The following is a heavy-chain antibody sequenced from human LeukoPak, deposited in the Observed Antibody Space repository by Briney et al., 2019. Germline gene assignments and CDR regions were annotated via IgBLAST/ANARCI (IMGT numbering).Heavy chain of an antibody. Sequence: GGSLRLSCAASGFTFSSYGMHWVRQAPGRGPEWVAVIWFDGSNEYCADSVKGRFTISRDNSKNTLFLQMNSLRAEDTAVYYCASGGGATRSGYAFDMWGQGTPVTVSS. V-gene: IGHV3-33*01. D-gene: IGHD1-26*01. J-gene: IGHJ3*02. CDR3: ASGGGATRSGYAFDM. CDR2: IWFDGSNE. CDR1: GFTFSSYG.